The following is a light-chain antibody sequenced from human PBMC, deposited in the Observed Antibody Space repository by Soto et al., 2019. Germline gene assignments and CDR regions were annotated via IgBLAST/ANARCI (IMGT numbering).Light chain of an antibody. CDR2: DAS. V-gene: IGKV3D-15*01. Sequence: EIGLTQSPATLSASSGEGITLSCGASQSVNNHLAWYQHKPGQAPRLLFYDASIRATGIPARFSAGGSGTEFTLVISSLQSEDAAVYYCQEYNAWPPGTFGRGTKVEIK. CDR3: QEYNAWPPGT. J-gene: IGKJ1*01. CDR1: QSVNNH.